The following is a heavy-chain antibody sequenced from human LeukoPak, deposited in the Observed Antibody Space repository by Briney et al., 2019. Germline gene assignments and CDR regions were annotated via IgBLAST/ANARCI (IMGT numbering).Heavy chain of an antibody. CDR1: GGSFSGYY. J-gene: IGHJ6*03. CDR3: ARSLDIGHYYYYMDV. Sequence: PSETLSLTCGVYGGSFSGYYWSWIRQPPGKGLEWIGEINHSGSTNYNPSLKSRVTISVDTSKNQFSLKLSSVTAADTAVYYCARSLDIGHYYYYMDVWGEGTTVTVSS. D-gene: IGHD3-9*01. V-gene: IGHV4-34*01. CDR2: INHSGST.